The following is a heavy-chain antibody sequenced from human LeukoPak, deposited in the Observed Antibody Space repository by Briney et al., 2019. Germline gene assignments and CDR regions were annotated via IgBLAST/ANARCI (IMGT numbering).Heavy chain of an antibody. CDR3: AKDLSRAVAADWFDP. D-gene: IGHD6-19*01. CDR2: ISDSGGST. J-gene: IGHJ5*02. V-gene: IGHV3-23*01. Sequence: QPGGSLRLPCAASGFTFSNYDMSWVRQAPGKGLEWVSSISDSGGSTYYADSVKGRFTISRDNSKNTLYLQMTNLRAADTAVYYCAKDLSRAVAADWFDPWDQGSLVTVSS. CDR1: GFTFSNYD.